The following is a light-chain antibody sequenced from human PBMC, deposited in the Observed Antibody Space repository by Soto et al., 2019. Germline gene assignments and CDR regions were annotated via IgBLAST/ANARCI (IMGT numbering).Light chain of an antibody. J-gene: IGKJ4*01. CDR2: AAS. V-gene: IGKV1-39*01. CDR1: QSITNY. CDR3: QQSNSSPPT. Sequence: EIQMTQSPSALSASVGDRFTITCRASQSITNYLNWYQHKPGQAPNLLIYAASTLQAGVPSRFRGSGSGTDFTLTISSLQPEDFATYFCQQSNSSPPTVGGVTQVDIK.